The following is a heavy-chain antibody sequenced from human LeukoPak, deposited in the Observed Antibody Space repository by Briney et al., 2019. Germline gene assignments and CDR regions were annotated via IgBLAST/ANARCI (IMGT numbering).Heavy chain of an antibody. CDR3: AKVMEYTAVAGSYFDY. Sequence: PGGSLRLSCAASGFTFSSYAMSWVRQAPGKGLEWVSAISGSGGSTYYADSVKGRFTISRDNSKNTLYLQMNSLRAEDTAVYYCAKVMEYTAVAGSYFDYWGQGTLVTVSS. D-gene: IGHD6-19*01. CDR2: ISGSGGST. CDR1: GFTFSSYA. J-gene: IGHJ4*02. V-gene: IGHV3-23*01.